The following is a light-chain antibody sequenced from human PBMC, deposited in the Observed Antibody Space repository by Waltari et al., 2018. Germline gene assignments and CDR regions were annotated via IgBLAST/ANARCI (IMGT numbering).Light chain of an antibody. CDR3: SSYAGSSTVV. J-gene: IGLJ2*01. CDR2: DVT. V-gene: IGLV2-14*03. CDR1: SSDIGGYNS. Sequence: QSALTQPASVSGSPGQSITISCTGSSSDIGGYNSVSWYQQHPDTAPKLILYDVTKRPSGVSHRFSASKSGNTASLSISGLQADDEAVYHCSSYAGSSTVVFGGGTK.